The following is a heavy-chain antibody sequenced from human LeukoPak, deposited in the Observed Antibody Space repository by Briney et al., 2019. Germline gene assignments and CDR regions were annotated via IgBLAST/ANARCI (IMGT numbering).Heavy chain of an antibody. CDR2: INSDGSST. V-gene: IGHV3-74*01. Sequence: GGSLRLSCAASGFTFSSYWMHWVRQAPGKGLVWVSRINSDGSSTSYADSVKGRFTISRDNSKNTLFLQMDSVRAEDTAVYYCARDDALEDNALDIWGQGTMVTVSS. CDR3: ARDDALEDNALDI. CDR1: GFTFSSYW. D-gene: IGHD1-1*01. J-gene: IGHJ3*02.